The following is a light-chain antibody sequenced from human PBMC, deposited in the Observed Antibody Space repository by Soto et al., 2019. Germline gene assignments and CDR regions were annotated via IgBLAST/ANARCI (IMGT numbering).Light chain of an antibody. CDR2: GSS. Sequence: EIVMKQSPATLSVSPGERVNLSCRASQSVSSNLAWYQQKPGQAPRLLISGSSTRVTGVPAKFSGSGSGTEFTLTISSLQSEEFAVYYRQQYNNWPPLTVRGGTKVEIK. J-gene: IGKJ4*01. V-gene: IGKV3-15*01. CDR3: QQYNNWPPLT. CDR1: QSVSSN.